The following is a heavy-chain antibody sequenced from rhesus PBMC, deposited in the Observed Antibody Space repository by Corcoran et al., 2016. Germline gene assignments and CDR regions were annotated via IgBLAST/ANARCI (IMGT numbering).Heavy chain of an antibody. Sequence: QLQLQESGPGPVKPSETLSLTRAVSGGSISSNYWSWIRQPPGKGLEWIGRISGSGGSTDYNPSLKSRVTISTDTSKNQFSLKLSSVTAADTAVYYCARVAWYYSSSYYYGAFDFWGQGLRVTVSS. D-gene: IGHD3-16*01. CDR3: ARVAWYYSSSYYYGAFDF. J-gene: IGHJ3*01. CDR1: GGSISSNY. V-gene: IGHV4-173*01. CDR2: ISGSGGST.